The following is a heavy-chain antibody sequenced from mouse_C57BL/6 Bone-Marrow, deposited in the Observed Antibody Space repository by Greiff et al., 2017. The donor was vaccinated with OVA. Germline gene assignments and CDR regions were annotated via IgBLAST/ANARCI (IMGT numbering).Heavy chain of an antibody. J-gene: IGHJ4*01. D-gene: IGHD2-1*01. CDR1: GFTFSDYG. V-gene: IGHV5-17*01. CDR3: AEGGNYIYYYAMDY. CDR2: ISSGSSTI. Sequence: DVHLVESGGGLVKPGGSLKLSCAASGFTFSDYGMHWVRQAPEKGLEWVAYISSGSSTIYYADTVKGRFTISRDNAKNTLFLQMTSLRSEDTAMYYCAEGGNYIYYYAMDYWGQGTSVTVSS.